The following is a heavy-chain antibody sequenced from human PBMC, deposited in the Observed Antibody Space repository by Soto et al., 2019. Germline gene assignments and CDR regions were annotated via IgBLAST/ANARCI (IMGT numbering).Heavy chain of an antibody. CDR3: ARADYGGDGYLFPRPYYYYYGMDV. J-gene: IGHJ6*02. D-gene: IGHD2-21*02. Sequence: QVQLQESGPGLVKPSQTLSLTCTVSGGSISSGGYYWSWIRQHPGKGLEWIGYIYYSGSTYYNPSLKRPATISVDTSDNQLSLKLSSVAAADTAVYYCARADYGGDGYLFPRPYYYYYGMDVWGQGTTVTVSS. CDR2: IYYSGST. V-gene: IGHV4-31*01. CDR1: GGSISSGGYY.